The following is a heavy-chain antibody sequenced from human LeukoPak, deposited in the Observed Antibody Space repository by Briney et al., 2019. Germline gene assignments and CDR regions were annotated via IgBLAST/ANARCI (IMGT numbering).Heavy chain of an antibody. D-gene: IGHD2-2*01. CDR3: ARDQTGCSSTSCYGAFDI. V-gene: IGHV3-64*01. CDR1: GFTFSSYA. J-gene: IGHJ3*02. CDR2: ISSNGGST. Sequence: PGGSLRLSCAASGFTFSSYAMHWVRQAPGKGLEYVSAISSNGGSTYYANSVKGRFTISRDNSKNTLYLQMGSLRAEDMAVYYCARDQTGCSSTSCYGAFDIWGQGTMVTVSS.